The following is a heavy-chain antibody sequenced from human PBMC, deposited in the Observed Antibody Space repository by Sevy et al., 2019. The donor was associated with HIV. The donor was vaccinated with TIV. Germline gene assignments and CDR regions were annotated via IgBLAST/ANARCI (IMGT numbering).Heavy chain of an antibody. CDR3: ARQYNSGGYFYDSFAI. CDR2: ISNDGTFT. D-gene: IGHD3-22*01. V-gene: IGHV3-30-3*01. J-gene: IGHJ3*02. Sequence: GGSLRLSCAASGFSFNVFAMHWVRQTPGKGLEWVALISNDGTFTDYADSVKGRFTISRDTSKKRLYLEMNSVRVEDAAIYYCARQYNSGGYFYDSFAIWGQGTMVTVSS. CDR1: GFSFNVFA.